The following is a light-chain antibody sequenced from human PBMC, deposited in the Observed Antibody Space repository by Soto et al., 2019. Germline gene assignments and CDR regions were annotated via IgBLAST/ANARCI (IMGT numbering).Light chain of an antibody. CDR1: QSIATPY. CDR3: HQYSSLPIT. J-gene: IGKJ5*01. Sequence: EVVLTQTPGTLSLSPGDRVTLSCKASQSIATPYLAWYPQTFGQAPRLLISSTSKRAPDIPDRFSGAGSGTDFTLTISRLESEDSGVYYCHQYSSLPITFGQGTRLVI. CDR2: STS. V-gene: IGKV3-20*01.